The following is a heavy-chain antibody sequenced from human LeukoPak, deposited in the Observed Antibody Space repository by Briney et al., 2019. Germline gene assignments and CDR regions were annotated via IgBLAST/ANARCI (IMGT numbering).Heavy chain of an antibody. J-gene: IGHJ2*01. CDR1: GFTFSSYW. V-gene: IGHV3-7*01. CDR3: ATAQLYYYDSSGPPNWYFDL. CDR2: IRQDGSEK. Sequence: GGSLRLSCAASGFTFSSYWMSWVRQAPGKGLEWVANIRQDGSEKYYVDSVKGRFTISRDNAKNSLYLQMNSLRTEDTAVYYCATAQLYYYDSSGPPNWYFDLWGRGTLVTVSS. D-gene: IGHD3-22*01.